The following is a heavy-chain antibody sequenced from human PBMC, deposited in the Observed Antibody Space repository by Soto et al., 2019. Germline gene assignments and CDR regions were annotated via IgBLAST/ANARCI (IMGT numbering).Heavy chain of an antibody. CDR1: GGSVSSGSYY. J-gene: IGHJ5*02. Sequence: SETLSLTCTVSGGSVSSGSYYWSWIRQPPGKGLEWIGYIYYSGSTNYNHSLKSRVTISVDTSKNQFSLKLSSVTAADTAVYYCARAPYYDSSGYYGPVNWFDPWGQGTLVTVSS. D-gene: IGHD3-22*01. CDR2: IYYSGST. V-gene: IGHV4-61*01. CDR3: ARAPYYDSSGYYGPVNWFDP.